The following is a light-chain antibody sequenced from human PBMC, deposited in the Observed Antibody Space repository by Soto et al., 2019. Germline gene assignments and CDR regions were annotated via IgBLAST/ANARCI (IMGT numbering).Light chain of an antibody. CDR2: DAS. V-gene: IGKV3-11*01. CDR3: QQRSNWPLT. CDR1: QSVSRY. J-gene: IGKJ4*01. Sequence: ETGFRQSPATMSLSPGERGTLSCGASQSVSRYLAWYQQKPGQAPRLLIYDASNRATGIPARFSGSGSGTDFTLTISSLEPEDFAVYYCQQRSNWPLTFGGGTKVEIK.